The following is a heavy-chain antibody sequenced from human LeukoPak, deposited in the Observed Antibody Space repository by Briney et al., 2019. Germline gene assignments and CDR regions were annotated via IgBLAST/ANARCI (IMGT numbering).Heavy chain of an antibody. CDR3: ARDPIDEEMATIQDYYYGMDV. V-gene: IGHV3-30-3*01. D-gene: IGHD5-24*01. Sequence: GGSLRLSCAASGFTFSSYAMHWVRQAPGKGLEWVAVISYDGSNKYYADSVKGRFTISRDNSKNTLYLQMNSLRAEDTAVYYCARDPIDEEMATIQDYYYGMDVWGQGTTVTVSS. CDR2: ISYDGSNK. CDR1: GFTFSSYA. J-gene: IGHJ6*02.